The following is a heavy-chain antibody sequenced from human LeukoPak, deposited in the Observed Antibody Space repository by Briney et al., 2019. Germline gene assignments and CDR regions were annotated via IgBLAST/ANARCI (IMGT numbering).Heavy chain of an antibody. J-gene: IGHJ6*03. V-gene: IGHV4-59*01. CDR1: GGSISSYY. Sequence: SETLSLTCTVSGGSISSYYWSWIRQPPGKGLEWIGYIYYSGSTNYNPSLKSRVTISVDTSKNQFSLKLSSVTTADTAVYYCARLTDYYDSSGYYYYYYMDVWGKGTTVTISS. D-gene: IGHD3-22*01. CDR3: ARLTDYYDSSGYYYYYYMDV. CDR2: IYYSGST.